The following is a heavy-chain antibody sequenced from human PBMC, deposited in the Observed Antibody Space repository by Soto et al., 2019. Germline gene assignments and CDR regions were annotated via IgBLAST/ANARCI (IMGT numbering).Heavy chain of an antibody. CDR2: ISYDGRKK. D-gene: IGHD6-13*01. V-gene: IGHV3-30*04. Sequence: QVQLAESGGGVVQPGRSLRLSCAASGFNFSSYAMHWVRQAPGKGLEWVAVISYDGRKKYYADSVKGRFTISRDNSKNTLYLEMNSLSADDTAVYYCAREGQPAAGTTPHDWGQGTLVTVSS. CDR1: GFNFSSYA. J-gene: IGHJ4*02. CDR3: AREGQPAAGTTPHD.